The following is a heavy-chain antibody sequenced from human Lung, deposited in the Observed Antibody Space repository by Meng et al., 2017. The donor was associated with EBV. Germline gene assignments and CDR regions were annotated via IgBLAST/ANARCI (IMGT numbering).Heavy chain of an antibody. CDR3: ASVGQWLPIDY. V-gene: IGHV4-4*02. CDR1: CGSMISRNW. CDR2: IYQSVST. Sequence: HLPDPAPGLVDVSVTPSLTCAVSCGSMISRNWWSWVHWLPWNELEWIGEIYQSVSTNYNPSLKSRVTISVDNSKNQFSLNLNSETSAGTAVYYCASVGQWLPIDYWGQGTLVTVSS. J-gene: IGHJ4*02. D-gene: IGHD6-19*01.